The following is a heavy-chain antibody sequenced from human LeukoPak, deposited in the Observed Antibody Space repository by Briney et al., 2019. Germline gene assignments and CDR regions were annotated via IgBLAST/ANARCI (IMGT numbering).Heavy chain of an antibody. CDR3: ARDPHRIAVAGTLPLDY. D-gene: IGHD6-19*01. CDR1: GYTFTSYG. V-gene: IGHV1-18*01. J-gene: IGHJ4*02. Sequence: ASVKVSCKASGYTFTSYGISWVRQAPGQGLEWMGWISAYNGNTNYAQKLQGRVTMTTDTSTSTAYMELRSLRSDDTAVYYCARDPHRIAVAGTLPLDYWGQGTLVTVSS. CDR2: ISAYNGNT.